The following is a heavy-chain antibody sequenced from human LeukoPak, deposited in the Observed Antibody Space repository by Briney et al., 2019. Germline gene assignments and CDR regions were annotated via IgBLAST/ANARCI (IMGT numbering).Heavy chain of an antibody. J-gene: IGHJ4*02. CDR3: MKLPTMIIVIDTDFEY. Sequence: PGGSLSLSCAASGFTFSSYWMSWVRQAPGKGLEWVSSINTSGGSTYYADSLQGRFTISRDNSKNTLHLQMNNVRAEDTALYYCMKLPTMIIVIDTDFEYWGQGAQVTVSS. CDR2: INTSGGST. CDR1: GFTFSSYW. V-gene: IGHV3-23*01. D-gene: IGHD2-21*01.